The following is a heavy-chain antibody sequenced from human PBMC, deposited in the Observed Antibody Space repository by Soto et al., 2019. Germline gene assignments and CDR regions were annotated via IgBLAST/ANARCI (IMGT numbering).Heavy chain of an antibody. J-gene: IGHJ6*02. CDR1: EFPFSSYS. CDR2: ISYDGSNK. V-gene: IGHV3-30-3*01. CDR3: ARGANGGNSGYYYYGMDV. Sequence: QMQLVESGGGVVQPGRSLRLSCAASEFPFSSYSMYWVRQAPGKGLEWVTLISYDGSNKFYADSVKGRFTISRDNSEKTLYLQMNSLRAEDTAVYYCARGANGGNSGYYYYGMDVWGQGTTVTVSS. D-gene: IGHD2-21*02.